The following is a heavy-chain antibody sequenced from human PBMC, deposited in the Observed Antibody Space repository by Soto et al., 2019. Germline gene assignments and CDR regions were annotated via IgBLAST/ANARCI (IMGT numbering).Heavy chain of an antibody. Sequence: QVQLVQSGAEVKKPGSSVKVSCKASGGTFSSYAISWVRQAPGQGLEWMGGIIPIFGTANYAQKFQGRVTITADESTSTAYMELSSLRSEDTAVYYCAREPIVGARAGYYYYGMDVWGQGTTVTVSS. CDR1: GGTFSSYA. D-gene: IGHD1-26*01. J-gene: IGHJ6*02. CDR3: AREPIVGARAGYYYYGMDV. CDR2: IIPIFGTA. V-gene: IGHV1-69*01.